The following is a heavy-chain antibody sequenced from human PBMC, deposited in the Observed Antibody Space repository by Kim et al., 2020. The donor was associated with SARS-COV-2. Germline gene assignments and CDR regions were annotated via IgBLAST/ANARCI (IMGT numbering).Heavy chain of an antibody. D-gene: IGHD6-19*01. V-gene: IGHV3-30*18. CDR3: AKEEGSGYSSGWTYYYYGMDV. CDR1: GFTFSSYG. CDR2: ISYDGSNK. J-gene: IGHJ6*02. Sequence: GGSLRLSCAASGFTFSSYGMHWVRQAPGKGLEWVAVISYDGSNKYYADSVKGRFTISRDNSKNTLYLQMNSLRAEDTAVYYCAKEEGSGYSSGWTYYYYGMDVCGRGTTVTVSS.